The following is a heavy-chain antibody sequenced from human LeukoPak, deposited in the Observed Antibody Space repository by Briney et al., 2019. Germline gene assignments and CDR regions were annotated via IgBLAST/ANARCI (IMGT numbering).Heavy chain of an antibody. CDR1: GFTFSTYG. Sequence: GGSLRLSCAASGFTFSTYGMHWVRQAPGKGLEWVAVVSHDGSNKYFADSVKGRFTISRDNSKNTVYLQMNILRAKDTAVFYCAKDSFRDIGYCSSTSCSAGMDVWGQGTTVTVSS. CDR3: AKDSFRDIGYCSSTSCSAGMDV. J-gene: IGHJ6*02. CDR2: VSHDGSNK. V-gene: IGHV3-30*18. D-gene: IGHD2-2*01.